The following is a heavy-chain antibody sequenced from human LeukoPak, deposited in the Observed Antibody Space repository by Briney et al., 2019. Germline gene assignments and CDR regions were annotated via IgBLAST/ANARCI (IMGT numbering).Heavy chain of an antibody. V-gene: IGHV3-74*01. CDR1: GFTFSSYW. CDR2: INSDGSSI. CDR3: ARGTGYSVFDI. Sequence: GGSLRLSCAASGFTFSSYWMHWVRQAPGKGLVWVSRINSDGSSISYADSVKGRFTISRDNAKNTLYLQMNSLRAEDTAVYYCARGTGYSVFDIWGQGTMVTVSS. D-gene: IGHD1-26*01. J-gene: IGHJ3*02.